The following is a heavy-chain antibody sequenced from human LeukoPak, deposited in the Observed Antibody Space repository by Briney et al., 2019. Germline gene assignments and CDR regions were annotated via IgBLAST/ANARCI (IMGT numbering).Heavy chain of an antibody. CDR3: ARDAPLTGTTEEHDAFDI. V-gene: IGHV3-53*01. CDR1: GFTVSSNY. Sequence: GGSLRLSCAASGFTVSSNYMSWVRQAPGKGLEWVSVIYSGGSTYYADSVKGRFTISRDNSKNTLYLQMNSLRAEDTAVYYCARDAPLTGTTEEHDAFDIWGQGTMVTVSS. CDR2: IYSGGST. D-gene: IGHD1-7*01. J-gene: IGHJ3*02.